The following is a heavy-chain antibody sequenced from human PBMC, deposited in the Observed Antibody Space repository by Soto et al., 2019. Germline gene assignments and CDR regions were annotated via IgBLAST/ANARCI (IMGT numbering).Heavy chain of an antibody. D-gene: IGHD5-18*01. CDR1: GDSISSGRYF. V-gene: IGHV4-31*03. Sequence: SETLSLTCTVSGDSISSGRYFWTWILHHPGKGLEWIGYISHGVNAFYNPSLKTRVTMSVATSENQFYLMLTSVTAADTAVYYCAREETPMIPPIGPLDYWGQGTLVTVSS. J-gene: IGHJ4*02. CDR2: ISHGVNA. CDR3: AREETPMIPPIGPLDY.